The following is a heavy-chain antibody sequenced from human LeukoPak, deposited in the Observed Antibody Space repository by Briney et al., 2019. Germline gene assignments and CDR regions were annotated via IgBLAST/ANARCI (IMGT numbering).Heavy chain of an antibody. D-gene: IGHD6-6*01. CDR2: ISGSGGST. J-gene: IGHJ4*02. CDR1: GFTFSSYA. Sequence: GRSLRLSCAASGFTFSSYAMSWVRQAPGKGLEWVSAISGSGGSTYYADSVKGRFTVSRDNSKNTLYLQMNSLRAEDTAVYYCAKDYQYSNFDYWGQGTLVTVSS. CDR3: AKDYQYSNFDY. V-gene: IGHV3-23*01.